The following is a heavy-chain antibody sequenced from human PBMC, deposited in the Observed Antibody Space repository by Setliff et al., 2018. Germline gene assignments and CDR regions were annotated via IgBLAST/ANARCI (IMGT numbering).Heavy chain of an antibody. CDR3: AAVVATSLNYVDN. D-gene: IGHD5-12*01. CDR1: GGSINSGVSY. CDR2: IYHGGDT. V-gene: IGHV4-39*01. J-gene: IGHJ4*02. Sequence: SETLSLPCTVSGGSINSGVSYWGWIRQPPGKGLEWIGRIYHGGDTYYNASLKSRLTISVDTSKNQFSLKLRSVTAADTAVYYCAAVVATSLNYVDNWGQGTLVTV.